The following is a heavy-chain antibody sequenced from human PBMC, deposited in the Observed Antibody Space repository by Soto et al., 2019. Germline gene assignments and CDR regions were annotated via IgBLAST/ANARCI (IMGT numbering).Heavy chain of an antibody. J-gene: IGHJ4*02. Sequence: TLSLTCTVSGGSISSSSYYCGWIRQPPGKGLEWIGSIYYSGSTYYNPSLKSRVTISVDTSKNQFSLKLSSVTAADTAVYYCARIMITFGGVIDIYILDYWGQGTLVTVSS. V-gene: IGHV4-39*01. CDR3: ARIMITFGGVIDIYILDY. CDR1: GGSISSSSYY. CDR2: IYYSGST. D-gene: IGHD3-16*02.